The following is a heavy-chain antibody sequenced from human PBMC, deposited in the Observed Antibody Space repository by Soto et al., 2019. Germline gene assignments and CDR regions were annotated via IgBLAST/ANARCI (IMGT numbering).Heavy chain of an antibody. CDR1: AYTFTNYY. D-gene: IGHD3-10*01. V-gene: IGHV1-46*01. CDR2: IIPSGGNT. Sequence: GASVKVSCKASAYTFTNYYMHWVRQAPGQGLEWMGIIIPSGGNTSYAQKFQGRVIMTRDTSTSTIYMELSSLTSEDTAVYYCAREEHASGSSLDYWGQGTLVTVSS. CDR3: AREEHASGSSLDY. J-gene: IGHJ4*02.